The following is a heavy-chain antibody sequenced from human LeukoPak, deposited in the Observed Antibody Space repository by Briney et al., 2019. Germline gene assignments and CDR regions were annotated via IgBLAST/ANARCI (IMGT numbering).Heavy chain of an antibody. D-gene: IGHD3-22*01. V-gene: IGHV1-8*01. CDR3: ARGLRYYDSSGYYYLDYYYYYMDV. Sequence: GASVKVSCKASGYTFTSYDINWVRQATGQGLEWMGWMNPNSGNTGYAQKFQGRVTMTRNTSISTAYMELSSLRSEDTAVYYCARGLRYYDSSGYYYLDYYYYYMDVWGKGTTVTISS. CDR2: MNPNSGNT. J-gene: IGHJ6*03. CDR1: GYTFTSYD.